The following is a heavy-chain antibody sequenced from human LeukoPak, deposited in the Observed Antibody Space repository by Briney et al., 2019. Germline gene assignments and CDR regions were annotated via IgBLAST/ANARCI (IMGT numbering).Heavy chain of an antibody. CDR1: GFTVSSKY. V-gene: IGHV3-53*01. Sequence: GGSLRLSCAASGFTVSSKYMSWVRQAPGKGLEWVSVIYSDGDGGSTHYADSVKGRFTISRDNSKNTLYLQMNSLRAEDTAVYYCARDWSDYGSGKGEPFDCWGQGTLVTVSS. CDR2: IYSDGDGGST. CDR3: ARDWSDYGSGKGEPFDC. D-gene: IGHD3-10*01. J-gene: IGHJ4*02.